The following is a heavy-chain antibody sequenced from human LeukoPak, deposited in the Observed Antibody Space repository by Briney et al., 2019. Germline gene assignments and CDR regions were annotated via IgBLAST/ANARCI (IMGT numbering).Heavy chain of an antibody. J-gene: IGHJ3*02. Sequence: SETLSLTCAVSGGAISSGGYSWSWIRQPPGKGLEWIGYIYHSGSTYYNPSLKSRVTISVDRSTNQFSLKLSSVTAADTAMYYGARSNKYYYGPGTYYTDAFDIWGQGTMVTVSS. CDR2: IYHSGST. CDR1: GGAISSGGYS. CDR3: ARSNKYYYGPGTYYTDAFDI. V-gene: IGHV4-30-2*01. D-gene: IGHD3-10*01.